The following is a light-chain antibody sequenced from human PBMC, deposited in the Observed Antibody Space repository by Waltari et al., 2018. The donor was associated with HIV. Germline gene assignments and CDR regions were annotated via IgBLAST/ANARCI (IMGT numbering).Light chain of an antibody. CDR1: SSDIGAYNR. Sequence: QSALTQPPSVSGSLGQSGTISCTGTSSDIGAYNRLSWYQQSPGTAPKLRIYEVTHRPSGVPVRFSGSKSGNTASLTISGLQADDEADYYCSSYTTSSTWVFGGGTKLTVL. V-gene: IGLV2-18*02. CDR2: EVT. CDR3: SSYTTSSTWV. J-gene: IGLJ3*02.